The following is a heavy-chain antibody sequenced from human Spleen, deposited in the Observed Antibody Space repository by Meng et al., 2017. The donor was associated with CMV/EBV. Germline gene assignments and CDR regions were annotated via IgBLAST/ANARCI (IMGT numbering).Heavy chain of an antibody. V-gene: IGHV3-9*01. D-gene: IGHD1-26*01. Sequence: GGSLRLSCAASGFTFDHYAIHWVRQAPGKGLEWVSGITWNSITIGFADSVKGRFTISRDNAKNSLYLQMNSLRAEDTAVYYCASFAPSISGSYTSDDAFDIWGQGTMVTVSS. CDR2: ITWNSITI. J-gene: IGHJ3*02. CDR1: GFTFDHYA. CDR3: ASFAPSISGSYTSDDAFDI.